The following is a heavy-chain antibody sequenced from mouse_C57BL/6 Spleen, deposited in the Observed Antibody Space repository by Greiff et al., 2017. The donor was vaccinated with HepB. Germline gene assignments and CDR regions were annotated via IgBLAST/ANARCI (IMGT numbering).Heavy chain of an antibody. CDR3: ARRLYYDYDWFAY. Sequence: VQLQQSGPELVKPGASVKISCKASGYSFTGYYMHWVKQSSEKSLEWIGEINPSTGGTSYNQKFKGKATLTVDKSSSTAYMQLKSLTSEDSAVYYCARRLYYDYDWFAYWGQGTLVTVSA. V-gene: IGHV1-43*01. CDR2: INPSTGGT. J-gene: IGHJ3*01. D-gene: IGHD2-4*01. CDR1: GYSFTGYY.